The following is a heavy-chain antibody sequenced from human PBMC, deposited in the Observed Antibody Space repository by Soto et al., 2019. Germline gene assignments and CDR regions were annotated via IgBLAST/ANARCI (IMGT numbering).Heavy chain of an antibody. CDR3: ARPRGSSSYWPFDY. J-gene: IGHJ4*02. Sequence: GESLKISCKGSGYSFTNYWISWVRQMPGKGLEWMGIIYPDDSDIKYSPSFQGQVTISADKSINTAYLQWSSLKASDTAMYYCARPRGSSSYWPFDYWGQGTLVTVS. V-gene: IGHV5-51*01. CDR2: IYPDDSDI. D-gene: IGHD3-22*01. CDR1: GYSFTNYW.